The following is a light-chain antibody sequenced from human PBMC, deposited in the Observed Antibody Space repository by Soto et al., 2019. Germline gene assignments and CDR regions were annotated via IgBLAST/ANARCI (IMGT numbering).Light chain of an antibody. CDR3: KQSYNKWT. J-gene: IGKJ1*01. Sequence: DIYVTQSPPSLSASVGDRITITCRASQSIGSHLNWYQHKPGKVPELLISAASSLESGVPSRFSGSGSGTDFTLTISSLQHEDFATYYCKQSYNKWTFGQGTKVEL. CDR1: QSIGSH. V-gene: IGKV1-39*01. CDR2: AAS.